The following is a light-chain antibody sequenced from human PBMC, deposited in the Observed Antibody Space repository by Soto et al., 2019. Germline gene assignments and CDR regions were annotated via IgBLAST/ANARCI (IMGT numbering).Light chain of an antibody. Sequence: DILMTQSPSTLSAFVGDRVTITCRASQNIRTWLAWYQQKPGKAPKLLISQASNLESGVPSRFSGSGSGTEFTLTISSLQPDDFATYYCQQYNSPWTFGQGTKVEI. J-gene: IGKJ1*01. CDR3: QQYNSPWT. CDR2: QAS. CDR1: QNIRTW. V-gene: IGKV1-5*03.